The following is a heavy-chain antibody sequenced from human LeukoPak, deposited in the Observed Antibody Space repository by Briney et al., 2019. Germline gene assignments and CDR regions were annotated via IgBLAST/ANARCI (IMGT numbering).Heavy chain of an antibody. J-gene: IGHJ4*02. V-gene: IGHV3-21*01. CDR1: GFTFSSFE. D-gene: IGHD2-2*01. Sequence: PGGSLRLSCAASGFTFSSFEMNWVRQAPGKGLEWVSSVSASSSYIYYADSVRGRFTISRDNAQNSLYLQMNSLTAEDTAVYYCARERDCGRASCVAYYFDSWSQGTLVTVSS. CDR3: ARERDCGRASCVAYYFDS. CDR2: VSASSSYI.